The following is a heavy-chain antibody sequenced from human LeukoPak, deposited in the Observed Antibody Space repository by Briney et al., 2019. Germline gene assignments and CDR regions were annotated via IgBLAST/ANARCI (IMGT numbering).Heavy chain of an antibody. CDR2: ISGSGGST. D-gene: IGHD3-3*01. CDR3: AKDIPTGYDFWSGPAVPFDY. V-gene: IGHV3-23*01. CDR1: RFTFSSYA. J-gene: IGHJ4*02. Sequence: PGGSLRLSCAASRFTFSSYAMSCVRQAPGKGLEWVSAISGSGGSTYYADSVKGRFTISRDNSKNTLYLQMNSLRAEDTAVYYCAKDIPTGYDFWSGPAVPFDYWGQGTLVTVSS.